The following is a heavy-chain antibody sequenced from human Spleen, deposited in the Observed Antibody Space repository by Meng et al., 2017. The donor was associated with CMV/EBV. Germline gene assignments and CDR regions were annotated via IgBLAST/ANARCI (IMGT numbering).Heavy chain of an antibody. CDR1: GFTFSSYW. Sequence: GGSLRLSCAAPGFTFSSYWMSWVRQAPGKGLEWVANIKQDGSEKYYVDSVRGRFTISRDNAKNSLYLQMNSLRAEDTAVYYCAKTYGDYNYYYGMDVWGQGTTVTVSS. CDR3: AKTYGDYNYYYGMDV. J-gene: IGHJ6*02. CDR2: IKQDGSEK. D-gene: IGHD4-17*01. V-gene: IGHV3-7*01.